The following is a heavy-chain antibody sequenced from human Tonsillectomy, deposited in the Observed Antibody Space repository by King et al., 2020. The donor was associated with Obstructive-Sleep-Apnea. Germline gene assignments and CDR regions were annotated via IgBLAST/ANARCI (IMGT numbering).Heavy chain of an antibody. D-gene: IGHD6-13*01. V-gene: IGHV1-69*12. CDR2: IIPIFGTA. CDR1: GGTVSSYA. CDR3: ARDMAIEDRSSWHDAFDY. J-gene: IGHJ4*02. Sequence: QLVQSGAEVKKPGSSVKVSCKASGGTVSSYAISWVRQAPGQGLEWMGGIIPIFGTANYAQKFQGRVTITADESTSTAYMELSSLRSEDTAVYYCARDMAIEDRSSWHDAFDYWGQGTLVTFSS.